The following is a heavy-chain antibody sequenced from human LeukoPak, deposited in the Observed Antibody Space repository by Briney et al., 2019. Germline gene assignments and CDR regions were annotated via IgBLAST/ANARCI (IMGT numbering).Heavy chain of an antibody. Sequence: SETLSLTCAVYGGSFSGYYWSWIRQPPGKGLEWIGEINHSGSTNYNPSLKSRVTISVDTSKNQFSLKLSSVTAADTAVYYCARGRSEMATIGGRDYWGQGTLVTVSS. D-gene: IGHD5-24*01. V-gene: IGHV4-34*01. J-gene: IGHJ4*02. CDR2: INHSGST. CDR1: GGSFSGYY. CDR3: ARGRSEMATIGGRDY.